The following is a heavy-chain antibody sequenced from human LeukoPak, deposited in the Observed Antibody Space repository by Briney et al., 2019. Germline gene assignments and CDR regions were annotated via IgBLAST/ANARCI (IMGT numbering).Heavy chain of an antibody. Sequence: GRSRRLAWAAYGFNFADYGMHWVRQAHGEGLEWDSGIDWKSGSIAYADSVKGRFTVSRDNAKTSVYLQMSSLRTEDTALYYCAKDKGIGIAARREFDYWGQGTLVTVSS. J-gene: IGHJ4*02. CDR3: AKDKGIGIAARREFDY. CDR1: GFNFADYG. V-gene: IGHV3-9*01. D-gene: IGHD6-6*01. CDR2: IDWKSGSI.